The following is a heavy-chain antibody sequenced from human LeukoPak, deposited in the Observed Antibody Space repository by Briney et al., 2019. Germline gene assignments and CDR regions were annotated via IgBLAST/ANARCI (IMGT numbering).Heavy chain of an antibody. V-gene: IGHV3-53*01. CDR3: ARAYSSSRQNVDY. J-gene: IGHJ4*02. D-gene: IGHD6-13*01. CDR1: GFTVSSNS. CDR2: IYSDNT. Sequence: GGSLRLSCTVSGFTVSSNSMSWVRQAPGKGLEWVSFIYSDNTHYSDSVKGRFTISRDNSKNTLYLQMDSLRAEDTAVYYCARAYSSSRQNVDYWGQGTLVTVSS.